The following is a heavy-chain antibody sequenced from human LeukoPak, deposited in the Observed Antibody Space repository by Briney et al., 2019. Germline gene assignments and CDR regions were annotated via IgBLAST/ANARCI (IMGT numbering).Heavy chain of an antibody. CDR1: GFTFRSYW. V-gene: IGHV3-74*01. CDR3: ARGYSATSRVDY. J-gene: IGHJ4*02. D-gene: IGHD1-26*01. CDR2: INSDGYST. Sequence: PGGSLRLSCAASGFTFRSYWMHWVRQAPGKGLVWVSRINSDGYSTTCADSVKGRFTISRDNAKNTLYLQMNSLRAEDTAVYYCARGYSATSRVDYWGRGTLVTVSS.